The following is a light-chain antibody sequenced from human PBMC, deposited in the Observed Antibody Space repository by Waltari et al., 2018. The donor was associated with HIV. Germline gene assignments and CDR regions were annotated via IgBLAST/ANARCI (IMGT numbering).Light chain of an antibody. V-gene: IGLV2-8*01. CDR3: ASYGGTNDLV. Sequence: QSALTQPPSASGSPGQSVAISCTGTSSDIGGYNYVSWYQQHPGKAPKLMIFEVTKRPSGVPDRFSCSKSGNTASLTVSGLQAEDEADYYCASYGGTNDLVCGGGTKLTVL. CDR2: EVT. CDR1: SSDIGGYNY. J-gene: IGLJ3*02.